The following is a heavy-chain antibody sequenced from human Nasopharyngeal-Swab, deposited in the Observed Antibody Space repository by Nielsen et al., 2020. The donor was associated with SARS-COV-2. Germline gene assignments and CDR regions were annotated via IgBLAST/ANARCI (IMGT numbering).Heavy chain of an antibody. Sequence: WSRQSPGKGLEWIGYIYYSGSTNYNPSLKSRVTISVDTSKNQFSLKLSSVTAADTAVYYCARDGGPAYYFDYWGQGTLVTVSS. J-gene: IGHJ4*02. D-gene: IGHD3-16*01. CDR2: IYYSGST. CDR3: ARDGGPAYYFDY. V-gene: IGHV4-59*01.